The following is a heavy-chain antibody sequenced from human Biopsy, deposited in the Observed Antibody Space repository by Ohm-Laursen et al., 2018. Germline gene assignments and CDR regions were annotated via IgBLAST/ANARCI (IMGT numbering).Heavy chain of an antibody. CDR1: GGTFSNYG. J-gene: IGHJ1*01. CDR3: ATKLTGYFHH. V-gene: IGHV1-69*06. D-gene: IGHD3-9*01. CDR2: IIPILGTG. Sequence: VSSVKVSCKAPGGTFSNYGVNWVRQAPGQGLEWLGGIIPILGTGNYAQKFQDRVTVASDTSTSTATMELRSLRSDDTAVYYCATKLTGYFHHWGQGTLVIVSS.